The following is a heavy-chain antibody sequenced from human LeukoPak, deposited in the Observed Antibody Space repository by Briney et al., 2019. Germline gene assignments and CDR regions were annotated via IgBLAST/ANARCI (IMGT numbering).Heavy chain of an antibody. Sequence: SETLSLTCTVSGGSISSHYWAWIRQPAGKGLEWIGRIYTTGSTNYNPSLNSRVTMSVDMSKNQFSLKLSSVTAADTAVYYCAREVSGSDYYRAYDYWGQGTLVTVSS. J-gene: IGHJ4*02. CDR1: GGSISSHY. CDR3: AREVSGSDYYRAYDY. CDR2: IYTTGST. D-gene: IGHD3-3*01. V-gene: IGHV4-4*07.